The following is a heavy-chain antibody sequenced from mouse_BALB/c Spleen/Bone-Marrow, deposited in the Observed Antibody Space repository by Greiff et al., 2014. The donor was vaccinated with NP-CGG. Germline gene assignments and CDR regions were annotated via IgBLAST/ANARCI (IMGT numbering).Heavy chain of an antibody. CDR1: GFNIIYAY. Sequence: EVQLQQSGAELVKPGASVKLSCTASGFNIIYAYIHWVKRRPEQGLEWIGRIYPANGNTNYDPKFQGKATITADTSSNTAYLRLSSLTSEDTAVYYCARSPGEVNYWGQGTLVTVSA. D-gene: IGHD1-3*01. J-gene: IGHJ3*01. V-gene: IGHV14-3*02. CDR2: IYPANGNT. CDR3: ARSPGEVNY.